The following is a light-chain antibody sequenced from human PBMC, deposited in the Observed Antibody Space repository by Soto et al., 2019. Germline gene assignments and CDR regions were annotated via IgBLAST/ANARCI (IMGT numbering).Light chain of an antibody. J-gene: IGKJ5*01. CDR1: QSVSSSY. V-gene: IGKV3-20*01. CDR3: QQYGSSLSIT. Sequence: IVLTQSPGTLSLSPRERATLSCRASQSVSSSYLAWYQQKPGQAPRLLIYGASSRATGIPDRFSGSGSGTDFTLTISRLEPEDFAVYYCQQYGSSLSITFGQGTRLEIK. CDR2: GAS.